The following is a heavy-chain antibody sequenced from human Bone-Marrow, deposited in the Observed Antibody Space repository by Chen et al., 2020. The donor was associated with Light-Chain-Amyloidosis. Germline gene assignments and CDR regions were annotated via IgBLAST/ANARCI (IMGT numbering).Heavy chain of an antibody. CDR2: INHSGST. CDR3: ARGRCGGGSCYTYYYYYGMDV. D-gene: IGHD2-15*01. CDR1: GGSFSGYY. V-gene: IGHV4-34*01. J-gene: IGHJ6*02. Sequence: QVQLQQWGAGLLKPSETLSLTCAVYGGSFSGYYWSWIRQPPGKGLAWIGEINHSGSTNYNPSLKSRVTISVDTSKNQFSLKLSSVTAADTAVYYCARGRCGGGSCYTYYYYYGMDVWGQGTTVTVSS.